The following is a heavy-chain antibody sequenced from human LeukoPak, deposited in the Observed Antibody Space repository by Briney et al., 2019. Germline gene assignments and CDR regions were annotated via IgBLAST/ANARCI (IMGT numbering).Heavy chain of an antibody. Sequence: PSETLSLTCTVSGGSISSGSYHWIWIRQPAGKGLEWIGHIYTSGSTNYNPSLRSRVTISVDTSKNQFSLKVSSVTAADTAVYYCARVFDSGSQAYFYYMDVWGKGTTVTISS. J-gene: IGHJ6*03. V-gene: IGHV4-61*09. CDR2: IYTSGST. CDR3: ARVFDSGSQAYFYYMDV. CDR1: GGSISSGSYH. D-gene: IGHD3-10*01.